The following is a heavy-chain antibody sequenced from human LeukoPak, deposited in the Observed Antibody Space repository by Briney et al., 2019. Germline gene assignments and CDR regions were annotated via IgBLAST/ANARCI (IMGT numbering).Heavy chain of an antibody. CDR1: GFTFSTYS. D-gene: IGHD3-22*01. CDR3: ARDRTMTGDRGIDY. Sequence: GGSLRLSCAASGFTFSTYSMNWVRQAPGKGLEWVSAISNSGYTYYADSLKGQVTISRDNAKSSLYLQMNSLRAEDTAVYYCARDRTMTGDRGIDYWGQGTPVTVSS. V-gene: IGHV3-21*01. CDR2: ISNSGYT. J-gene: IGHJ4*02.